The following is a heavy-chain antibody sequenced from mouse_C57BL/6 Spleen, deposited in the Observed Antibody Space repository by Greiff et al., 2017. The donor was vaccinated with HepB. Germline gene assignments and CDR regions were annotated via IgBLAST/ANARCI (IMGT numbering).Heavy chain of an antibody. CDR1: GYTFTNYW. D-gene: IGHD1-1*01. Sequence: QVQLQQSGAELVRPGPSVKMSCKASGYTFTNYWIGWAKQRPGHGLEWIGDIYPGGGYTNYNEKFKGKATLTADKSSSTAYMQFSSLTSEDSAIYYCARADYYYGSSYVNYAMDYWGQGTSVTVSS. V-gene: IGHV1-63*01. CDR2: IYPGGGYT. J-gene: IGHJ4*01. CDR3: ARADYYYGSSYVNYAMDY.